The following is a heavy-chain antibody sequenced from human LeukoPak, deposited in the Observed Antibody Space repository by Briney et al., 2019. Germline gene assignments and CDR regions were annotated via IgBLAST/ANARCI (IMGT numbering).Heavy chain of an antibody. D-gene: IGHD3-22*01. CDR1: GYTFTGYY. V-gene: IGHV1-2*02. J-gene: IGHJ5*02. CDR2: INPNSGGT. CDR3: ARDLVYDSSGFFDP. Sequence: ASVKVSCKASGYTFTGYYMHWVRQAPGQGLEWMGWINPNSGGTNYAQKFQGRVTMTRDTSISTAYMELSRLRSDDTAVYYCARDLVYDSSGFFDPWGQGTLVTVSS.